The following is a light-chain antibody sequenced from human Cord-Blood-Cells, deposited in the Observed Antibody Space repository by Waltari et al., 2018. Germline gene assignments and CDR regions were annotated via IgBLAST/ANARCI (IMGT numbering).Light chain of an antibody. CDR3: QQYNNWPPGKSVT. CDR1: QSVSSN. V-gene: IGKV3-15*01. Sequence: EIVMTQSPATLSVSPGDRPTPSCRARQSVSSNLARYQQKPGQAPRLLIYGASTRATGIPARFSGSGSGTEFTLTISSLQSEDFAVYYCQQYNNWPPGKSVTFGQGTKLEIK. J-gene: IGKJ2*01. CDR2: GAS.